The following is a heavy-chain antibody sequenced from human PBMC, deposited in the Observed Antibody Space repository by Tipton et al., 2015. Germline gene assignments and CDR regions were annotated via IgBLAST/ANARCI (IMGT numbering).Heavy chain of an antibody. CDR3: ARVNYEYGSSVPEA. J-gene: IGHJ5*02. CDR1: GDSISSDSYF. Sequence: TLSLTCTVSGDSISSDSYFWSWIRQPAGKGLEWIGRLFISGITSGTTNYNPSLKSRVPISADTSKNQFSLKLDSVTAADTAVYYCARVNYEYGSSVPEAWGQGTLVTVSS. V-gene: IGHV4-61*02. D-gene: IGHD2-2*01. CDR2: LFISGITSGTT.